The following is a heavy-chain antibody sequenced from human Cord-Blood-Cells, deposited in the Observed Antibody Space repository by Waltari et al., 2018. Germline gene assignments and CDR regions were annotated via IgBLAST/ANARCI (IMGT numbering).Heavy chain of an antibody. V-gene: IGHV3-33*01. CDR2: IWYDGSNK. D-gene: IGHD5-12*01. CDR3: ARGQVYSGYDWWIYYYGMDV. J-gene: IGHJ6*02. CDR1: GFTFSSYG. Sequence: QVQLVESGGGVVQPGRSLRLSCAASGFTFSSYGMHWVRQAPGKGLEWVAVIWYDGSNKYYADSVKGRFTISRDNSKNTLYLQMNSLRAEDTAVYYCARGQVYSGYDWWIYYYGMDVWGQGTTVTVSS.